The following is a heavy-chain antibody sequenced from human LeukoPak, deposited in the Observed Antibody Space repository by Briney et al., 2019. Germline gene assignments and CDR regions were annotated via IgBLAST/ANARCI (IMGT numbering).Heavy chain of an antibody. V-gene: IGHV3-23*01. CDR3: ADLGTTYYYDRSTY. D-gene: IGHD3-22*01. CDR1: GFSFSSYA. CDR2: ISSSGGSP. Sequence: PGGSLRLSCAASGFSFSSYAMSWVRQAPGKGLEWVSGISSSGGSPYYADSVQGRFTISRDNSKNTLFLQMTGLRAEDTAVYCCADLGTTYYYDRSTYWGQGTLVAVSS. J-gene: IGHJ4*02.